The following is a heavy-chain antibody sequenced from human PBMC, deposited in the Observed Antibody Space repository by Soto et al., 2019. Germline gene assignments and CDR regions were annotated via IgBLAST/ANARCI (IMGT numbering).Heavy chain of an antibody. CDR2: ISGFNGNT. J-gene: IGHJ4*02. CDR1: GYTFNLYG. Sequence: ASVKVSCKASGYTFNLYGITWVRQAPGQGLEWMGWISGFNGNTNYAADLQGRVTMTTDTSTSTAYMELRGLRSDDTAVYYCARIGVSSGHESPDFDSWGQGTLVTVSS. V-gene: IGHV1-18*01. D-gene: IGHD3-16*01. CDR3: ARIGVSSGHESPDFDS.